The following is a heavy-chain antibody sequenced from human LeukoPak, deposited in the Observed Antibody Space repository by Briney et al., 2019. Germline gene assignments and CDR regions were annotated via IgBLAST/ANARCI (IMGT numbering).Heavy chain of an antibody. D-gene: IGHD3-10*01. Sequence: SETLSLTCTVSGGSISSGSYYWSWIRQPAGKGLEWIERIYTSGSTNYNPPLKSRVTISVDTSKNQFSLKLSSVTAADTAVYYCARDGPSGGYYFDYWRQGTLVTVSS. CDR1: GGSISSGSYY. V-gene: IGHV4-61*02. CDR2: IYTSGST. J-gene: IGHJ4*02. CDR3: ARDGPSGGYYFDY.